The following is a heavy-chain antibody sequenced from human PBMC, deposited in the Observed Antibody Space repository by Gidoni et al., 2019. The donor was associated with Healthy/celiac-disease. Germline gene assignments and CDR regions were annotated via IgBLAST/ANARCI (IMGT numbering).Heavy chain of an antibody. CDR3: ARGASSWPHMDV. CDR1: GGSFSGYY. J-gene: IGHJ6*03. CDR2: INHSGST. D-gene: IGHD6-13*01. V-gene: IGHV4-34*01. Sequence: QVQLQQWGAGLLKPSETLSLTCAVYGGSFSGYYWSWIRQPPGKGLEWIGEINHSGSTNHNPSLKSRVTISVDTSKNQFSLKLSSVTAADTAVYYCARGASSWPHMDVWGKGTTVTVSS.